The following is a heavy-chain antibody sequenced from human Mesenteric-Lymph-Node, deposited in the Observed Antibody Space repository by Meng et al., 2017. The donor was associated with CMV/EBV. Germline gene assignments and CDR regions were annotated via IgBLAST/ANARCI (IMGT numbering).Heavy chain of an antibody. V-gene: IGHV1-18*01. CDR3: ARDQTLNLGYDSSGHYSLFDY. Sequence: ASVKVSCKASGYTFTSYGISWVRQAPGQGLEWMGWISAYNGNTNYAQKLQGRVTMTTDTSTSTAYMELRSLRSDDTAVYYCARDQTLNLGYDSSGHYSLFDYWGQGTLVTVSS. CDR2: ISAYNGNT. J-gene: IGHJ4*02. D-gene: IGHD3-22*01. CDR1: GYTFTSYG.